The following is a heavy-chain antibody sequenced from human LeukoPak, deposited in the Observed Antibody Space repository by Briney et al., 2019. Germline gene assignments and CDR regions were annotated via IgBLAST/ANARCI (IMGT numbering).Heavy chain of an antibody. CDR3: ARERGDGYKNFDY. V-gene: IGHV1-69*13. Sequence: ASVKVSCKASGATFSSYAISWVRQAPGQGLEWMGGIIPIFGTANYAQKFQGRVTITADESTSTAYMELSSLRSEDTAVYYCARERGDGYKNFDYWGQGTLVTVSS. CDR2: IIPIFGTA. J-gene: IGHJ4*02. D-gene: IGHD5-24*01. CDR1: GATFSSYA.